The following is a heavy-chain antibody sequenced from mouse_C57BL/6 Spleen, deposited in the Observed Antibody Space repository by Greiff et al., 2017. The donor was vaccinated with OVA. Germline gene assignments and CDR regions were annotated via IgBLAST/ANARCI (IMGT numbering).Heavy chain of an antibody. V-gene: IGHV1-80*01. D-gene: IGHD1-1*01. CDR1: GYAFSSYW. Sequence: VQLQQSGAELVKPGASVKISCKASGYAFSSYWMNWVKQRPGKGLEWIGQIYPGDGDTNYNGKFKGKATLTADKSSSTAYMQLSSLTSEDSAVYFCAREGVITTVVADYWGQGTTLTVSS. CDR3: AREGVITTVVADY. J-gene: IGHJ2*01. CDR2: IYPGDGDT.